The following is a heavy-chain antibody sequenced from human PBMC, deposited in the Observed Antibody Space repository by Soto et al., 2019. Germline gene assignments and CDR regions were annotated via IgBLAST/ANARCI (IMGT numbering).Heavy chain of an antibody. Sequence: GESLKISCKGSGYSFTSYWIGWVRQMPGEGLEWMGIIYPGDSDTRYSPSFQGQVTISADKSISTAYLQWSSLKASDTAMYYCARHGWGKYNPPYYYYYMDVWGKGTPVTVSS. CDR2: IYPGDSDT. CDR3: ARHGWGKYNPPYYYYYMDV. J-gene: IGHJ6*03. V-gene: IGHV5-51*01. D-gene: IGHD1-20*01. CDR1: GYSFTSYW.